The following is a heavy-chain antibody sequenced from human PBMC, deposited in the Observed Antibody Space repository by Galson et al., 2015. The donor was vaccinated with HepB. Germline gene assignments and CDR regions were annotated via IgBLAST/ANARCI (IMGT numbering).Heavy chain of an antibody. CDR2: IYYSGST. V-gene: IGHV4-59*01. CDR3: ARDTATAFDY. Sequence: SETLSLTCTVSGGSISSYYWSWIRQPPGKGLEWIGYIYYSGSTNYNPSLKSRVTISVDTSKNQFSLKLSSVTAADTAVYYCARDTATAFDYWGQGTLVTVSS. D-gene: IGHD4-17*01. CDR1: GGSISSYY. J-gene: IGHJ4*02.